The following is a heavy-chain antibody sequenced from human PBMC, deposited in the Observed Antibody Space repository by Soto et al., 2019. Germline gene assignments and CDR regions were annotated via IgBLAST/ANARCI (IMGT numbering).Heavy chain of an antibody. CDR1: GFTFSNYG. D-gene: IGHD6-13*01. CDR2: ISYDGSKD. CDR3: AKDLMRGPATGGSRYYYYGMDV. V-gene: IGHV3-30*18. Sequence: QVQLVESGGGVVQPGRSLRLSCAASGFTFSNYGMHWVRQAPGKGLEWVAVISYDGSKDYYADSVKGRFTISRDSSNSTLYLQMSSLRPEDTAVYYCAKDLMRGPATGGSRYYYYGMDVWGLGTTVTVSS. J-gene: IGHJ6*02.